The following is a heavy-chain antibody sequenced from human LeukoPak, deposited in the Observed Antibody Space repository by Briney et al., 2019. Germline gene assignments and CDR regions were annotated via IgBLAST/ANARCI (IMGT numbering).Heavy chain of an antibody. CDR1: GGSFSGYY. D-gene: IGHD3-16*02. V-gene: IGHV4-34*01. CDR3: ARGSYIWGSYRAYYFDY. J-gene: IGHJ4*02. Sequence: SETLSLTCAVYGGSFSGYYWSWIRQPPGKGLEWIGEINHSGSTNYNPSLKSRVTISVDKSKNQFSLKLSSVTAADTAVYYCARGSYIWGSYRAYYFDYWGQGTLVTVSS. CDR2: INHSGST.